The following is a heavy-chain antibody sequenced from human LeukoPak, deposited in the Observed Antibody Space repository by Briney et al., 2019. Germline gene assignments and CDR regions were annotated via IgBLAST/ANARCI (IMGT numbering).Heavy chain of an antibody. CDR2: ISENGEST. D-gene: IGHD4-17*01. V-gene: IGHV3-23*01. CDR1: GFTFNTYA. CDR3: ASYFHYGDYASLWY. Sequence: GGSVRLSCAASGFTFNTYAMSWVRQAPGKGLEWVSSISENGESTYYADSVKGRFTISRDNSRNTLYLQMNSLRAEDTAVYYCASYFHYGDYASLWYWGQGTLVTVSS. J-gene: IGHJ4*02.